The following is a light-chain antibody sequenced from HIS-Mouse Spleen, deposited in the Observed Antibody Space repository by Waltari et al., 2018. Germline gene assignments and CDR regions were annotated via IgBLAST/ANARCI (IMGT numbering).Light chain of an antibody. CDR3: AAWDDSLSGPV. CDR1: SSNIGSNY. CDR2: RNN. Sequence: QSVLTQPPSASGTPGQRVTISCSGSSSNIGSNYVYWYQQPPGTAPKLPIYRNNRRPSGVPDRFSDSKSGTSASLAIIGLRSEDEADYYCAAWDDSLSGPVFGGGTKLTVL. V-gene: IGLV1-47*01. J-gene: IGLJ3*02.